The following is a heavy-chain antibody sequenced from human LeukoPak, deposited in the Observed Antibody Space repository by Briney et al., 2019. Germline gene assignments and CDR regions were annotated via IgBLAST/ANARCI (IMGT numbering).Heavy chain of an antibody. CDR1: GFTFSSHG. CDR3: ASGGSGLLWFGELSD. D-gene: IGHD3-10*01. CDR2: IYSGGST. J-gene: IGHJ4*02. Sequence: PGGSLRLSCAASGFTFSSHGMNWVRQAPGKGLEWVSVIYSGGSTYYADSVKGRFTISRDNSKNTLYLQMNSLRAEDTAVYYCASGGSGLLWFGELSDWGQGTLVTVSS. V-gene: IGHV3-53*01.